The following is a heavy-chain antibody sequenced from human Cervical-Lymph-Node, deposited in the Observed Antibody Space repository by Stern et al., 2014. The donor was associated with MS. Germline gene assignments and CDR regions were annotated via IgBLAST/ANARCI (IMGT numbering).Heavy chain of an antibody. Sequence: VQLLESGGGVVQPGTSLRLSCAASGFTFNHYVMHWIRQAPGKGLEWLAVLSVDGTHNYYAESVKGRFTISRDNSKNTLYLQMNSLRPEDTAIYFCARDDRDGGYDLFDYWGQGTLVTVSS. J-gene: IGHJ4*02. CDR1: GFTFNHYV. CDR3: ARDDRDGGYDLFDY. D-gene: IGHD5-12*01. V-gene: IGHV3-30*04. CDR2: LSVDGTHN.